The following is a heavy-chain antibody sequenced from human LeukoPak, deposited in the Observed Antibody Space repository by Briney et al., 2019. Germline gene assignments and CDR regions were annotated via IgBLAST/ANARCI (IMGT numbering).Heavy chain of an antibody. V-gene: IGHV3-23*01. CDR3: ATRSAGVFDY. J-gene: IGHJ4*02. Sequence: PGGSLRLSCAASGFTFSNYAMRWVRQAPGKGLEWVSGISGSGDSTYYADSVKGRFTISRDNAKNTLYLQMNSLRAEDTAVYYCATRSAGVFDYWGQGTLVTVSS. CDR1: GFTFSNYA. CDR2: ISGSGDST. D-gene: IGHD1-7*01.